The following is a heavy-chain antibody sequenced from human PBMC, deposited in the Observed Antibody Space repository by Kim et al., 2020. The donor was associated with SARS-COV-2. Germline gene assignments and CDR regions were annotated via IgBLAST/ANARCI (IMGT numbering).Heavy chain of an antibody. V-gene: IGHV3-49*04. Sequence: GGSLRLSCAASGFTFGDYYMNWVRLAPGKGLEWVCFIRSKAYGGSTEYAASVKGRFTISRDDSKSIAFLQMNSMKTEDTAVYYCTRDLHVLLTILDVWGQGNTVTVSS. CDR1: GFTFGDYY. CDR3: TRDLHVLLTILDV. D-gene: IGHD3-10*02. J-gene: IGHJ6*02. CDR2: IRSKAYGGST.